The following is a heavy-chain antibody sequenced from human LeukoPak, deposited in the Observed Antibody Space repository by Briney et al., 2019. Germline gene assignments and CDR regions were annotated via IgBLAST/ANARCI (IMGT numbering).Heavy chain of an antibody. CDR1: EFDFSSHA. J-gene: IGHJ4*02. D-gene: IGHD4-17*01. V-gene: IGHV3-23*01. CDR3: ANEIRPNDY. CDR2: ISISGSKT. Sequence: PWGSLRLSCAASEFDFSSHAMTWVRQAPGKGLEWVSAISISGSKTYYADSVKGRFTISGDNSKNTLYLQMNSLRAEDTAVYYCANEIRPNDYWGQGTQVTVSS.